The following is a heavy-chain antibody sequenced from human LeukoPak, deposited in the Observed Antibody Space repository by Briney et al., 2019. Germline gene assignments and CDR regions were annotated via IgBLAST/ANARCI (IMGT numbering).Heavy chain of an antibody. CDR1: GGSFSGYY. D-gene: IGHD6-13*01. CDR3: ARGLGLYSSSWYLPPYFDY. CDR2: INHSGST. Sequence: PSETLSLTCAVYGGSFSGYYWSWIRQPPGKGLEWIGEINHSGSTNYNPSLKSRVTISVDTSKNQFSLKLSSVTAADTAVYYCARGLGLYSSSWYLPPYFDYWGQGTLVTVSS. J-gene: IGHJ4*02. V-gene: IGHV4-34*01.